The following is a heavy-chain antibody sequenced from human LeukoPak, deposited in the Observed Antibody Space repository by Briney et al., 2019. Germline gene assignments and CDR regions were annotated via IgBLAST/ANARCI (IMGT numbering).Heavy chain of an antibody. CDR2: LNHSGST. CDR1: GGSFSGYY. J-gene: IGHJ6*03. D-gene: IGHD3-22*01. CDR3: ARAYYDSSGYPYYYYYMDI. Sequence: NPSETLSLTCAAYGGSFSGYYWSWIRQPPGKGLEWIGELNHSGSTNYNPSLKSRVTISVDTSKNQFSLKLSSVTAADTAVYYCARAYYDSSGYPYYYYYMDIWGKGTTVTVSS. V-gene: IGHV4-34*01.